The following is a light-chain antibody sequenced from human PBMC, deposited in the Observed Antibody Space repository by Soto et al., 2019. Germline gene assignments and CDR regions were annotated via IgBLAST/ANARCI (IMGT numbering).Light chain of an antibody. CDR3: SSDAGAVV. CDR2: EGS. V-gene: IGLV2-23*01. Sequence: QSALTQPASVSGSPGQSITISCTSYNLVSWYQHHPGKAPKLMIYEGSNRPSGVSDRFFGSKAGNTASLTISGLQAEDEAAYCRSSDAGAVVFGGGTKLTVL. CDR1: SYNL. J-gene: IGLJ2*01.